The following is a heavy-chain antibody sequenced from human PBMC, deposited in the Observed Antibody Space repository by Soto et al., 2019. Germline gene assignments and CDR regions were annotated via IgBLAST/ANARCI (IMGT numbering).Heavy chain of an antibody. J-gene: IGHJ4*02. D-gene: IGHD5-12*01. Sequence: GGSLRLSCAAYGLTFSNYFMHWVRQAPGKGLVWVSRINDDGSTTHYADSVKGRFTVSRDNAKNTVYLLMNNLRSEDTAVYYCARDKSGPADYWGQGTLVTVSS. V-gene: IGHV3-74*01. CDR2: INDDGSTT. CDR3: ARDKSGPADY. CDR1: GLTFSNYF.